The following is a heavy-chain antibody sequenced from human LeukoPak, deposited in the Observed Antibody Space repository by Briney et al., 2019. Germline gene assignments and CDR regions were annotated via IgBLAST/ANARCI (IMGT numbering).Heavy chain of an antibody. V-gene: IGHV1-2*06. Sequence: ASVKVSCKASGYTFTGYYMHWVRQAPGQGLEWMGRIDPYYGATDYAQKLQGRVTITGDTSINTAYMELSGLKSDDTAVYYCSRESGSYHGHDYWDQGTLVTVSS. CDR1: GYTFTGYY. CDR3: SRESGSYHGHDY. J-gene: IGHJ4*02. D-gene: IGHD1-26*01. CDR2: IDPYYGAT.